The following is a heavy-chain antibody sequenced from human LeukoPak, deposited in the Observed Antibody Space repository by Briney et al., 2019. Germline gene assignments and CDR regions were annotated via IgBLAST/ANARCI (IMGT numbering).Heavy chain of an antibody. D-gene: IGHD5-18*01. V-gene: IGHV3-23*01. CDR2: ISGSDNST. J-gene: IGHJ4*02. CDR1: GFTFSNYA. Sequence: GGSLRLSSAASGFTFSNYAMSWVRQAPGKGLEWVSAISGSDNSTYYADSVKGRFTISRDNSKNTLYLQMNSLRAEDTAVYYCAKESKPHSYGHFDYWGQGTLVTVSS. CDR3: AKESKPHSYGHFDY.